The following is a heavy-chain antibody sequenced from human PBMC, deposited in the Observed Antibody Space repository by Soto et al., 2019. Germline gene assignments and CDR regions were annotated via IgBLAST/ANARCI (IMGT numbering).Heavy chain of an antibody. J-gene: IGHJ4*02. CDR3: ARGSAYYDYVWGSYRYTGLFDY. CDR1: CGSISSGGYY. V-gene: IGHV4-31*03. D-gene: IGHD3-16*02. CDR2: IYYSGST. Sequence: SETLSLTCTVSCGSISSGGYYWSWIRQHPGKGLEWIGYIYYSGSTYYNPSLKSRVTISVDTSKNQFSLKLSSVTAADTAVYYCARGSAYYDYVWGSYRYTGLFDYWGQGTLVTVSS.